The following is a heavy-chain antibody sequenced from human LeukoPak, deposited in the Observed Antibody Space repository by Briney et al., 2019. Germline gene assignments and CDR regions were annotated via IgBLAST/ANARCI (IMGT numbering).Heavy chain of an antibody. Sequence: GASVKVSCKASGYTFTSYGISWVRQAPGQGLEWMGWISAYNGNTNHAQKLQGRVTMTTDTSTSTAYMELRSLRSDDTAVYYCARERFLEWLLFDGMDVWGQGTTVTVSS. CDR1: GYTFTSYG. V-gene: IGHV1-18*01. D-gene: IGHD3-3*01. CDR2: ISAYNGNT. J-gene: IGHJ6*02. CDR3: ARERFLEWLLFDGMDV.